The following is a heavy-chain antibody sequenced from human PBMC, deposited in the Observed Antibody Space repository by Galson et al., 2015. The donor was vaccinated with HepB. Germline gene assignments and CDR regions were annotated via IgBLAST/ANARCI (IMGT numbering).Heavy chain of an antibody. J-gene: IGHJ6*03. CDR3: AREGSYSNSLLYYYYYMDV. CDR2: TYYRSKWYN. V-gene: IGHV6-1*01. CDR1: GDSVSSNSAA. D-gene: IGHD4-11*01. Sequence: CAISGDSVSSNSAAWNWIRQSPSRGLEWLGRTYYRSKWYNDYAVSVKSRITINPDTSKNQFSLQLNSVTPEDTAVYYCAREGSYSNSLLYYYYYMDVWGKGTTVTVSS.